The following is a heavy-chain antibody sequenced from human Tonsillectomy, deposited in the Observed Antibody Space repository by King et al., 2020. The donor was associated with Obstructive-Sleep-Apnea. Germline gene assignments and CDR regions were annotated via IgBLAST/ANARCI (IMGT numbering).Heavy chain of an antibody. J-gene: IGHJ6*02. V-gene: IGHV3-30*04. D-gene: IGHD3-10*01. Sequence: VQLVESGGGVVQPGRSLRLSCAASGFPFSNYAVHWVRQAPGKGLEGLAVISYDGTNEFYADSVKGRFTISRDNSKNTLCLQMNSLRAEDTAVYYCARDSYYYYGSGIYGYYFGMDVWGQGTTVTVSS. CDR2: ISYDGTNE. CDR1: GFPFSNYA. CDR3: ARDSYYYYGSGIYGYYFGMDV.